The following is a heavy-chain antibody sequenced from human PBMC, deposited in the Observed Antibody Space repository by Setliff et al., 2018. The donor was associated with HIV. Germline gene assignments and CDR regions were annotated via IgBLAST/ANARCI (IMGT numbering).Heavy chain of an antibody. J-gene: IGHJ5*02. D-gene: IGHD3-3*01. V-gene: IGHV4-4*02. Sequence: SETLSLTCTVSGDSINTSHCWSWVRQSLEKGLEWIGEVCQRGGINYNPFLWSRASISMDKPRNYFSLEMASMTAADTAVYFCVRNYEWALGTWGQGLLVTVSS. CDR3: VRNYEWALGT. CDR2: VCQRGGI. CDR1: GDSINTSHC.